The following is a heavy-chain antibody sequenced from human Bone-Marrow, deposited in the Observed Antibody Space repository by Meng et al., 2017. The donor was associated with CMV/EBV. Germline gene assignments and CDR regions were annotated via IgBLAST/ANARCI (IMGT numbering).Heavy chain of an antibody. D-gene: IGHD2-2*03. Sequence: GESLKISCAASGFIFSDYTMNWVRQAPGKGLEWVSSISSSSSYIYYADSVKGRFTISRDNAKNSLYLQMSSLRAEDTAVYYCARDTHGYCSSTSCSDAFDIWGQGKVVTVSS. CDR2: ISSSSSYI. V-gene: IGHV3-21*01. J-gene: IGHJ3*02. CDR3: ARDTHGYCSSTSCSDAFDI. CDR1: GFIFSDYT.